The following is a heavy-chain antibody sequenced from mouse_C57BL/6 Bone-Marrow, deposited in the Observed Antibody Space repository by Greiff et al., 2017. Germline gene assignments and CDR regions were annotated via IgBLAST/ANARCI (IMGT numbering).Heavy chain of an antibody. CDR3: ARQGYDYLDY. D-gene: IGHD2-3*01. Sequence: EVKLVESGGDLVKPGGSLKLSCAASGFTFSSYGMSWVCQTPDKRLEWVATISSGGSYTYYPDSVKGRFTISRDNAKNTLYLQMSSLKSEDTAMYYCARQGYDYLDYWGQGTTLTVSS. CDR2: ISSGGSYT. CDR1: GFTFSSYG. J-gene: IGHJ2*01. V-gene: IGHV5-6*01.